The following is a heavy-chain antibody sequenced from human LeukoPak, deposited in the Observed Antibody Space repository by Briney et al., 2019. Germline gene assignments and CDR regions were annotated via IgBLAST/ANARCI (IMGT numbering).Heavy chain of an antibody. J-gene: IGHJ4*02. CDR1: GYTFTSYG. CDR3: ARLRIPYDSSGYSPFDY. Sequence: ASVKVSCKASGYTFTSYGISWVRQAPGQGLEWMGWISAYNGNTNYAQKLQGRVTMTTDTSTSTAYMELRSLRSDGTAVYYCARLRIPYDSSGYSPFDYWGQGTLVTVSS. V-gene: IGHV1-18*01. CDR2: ISAYNGNT. D-gene: IGHD3-22*01.